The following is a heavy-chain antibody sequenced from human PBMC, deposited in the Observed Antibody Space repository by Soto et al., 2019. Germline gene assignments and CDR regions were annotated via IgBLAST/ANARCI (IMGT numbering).Heavy chain of an antibody. CDR2: IWFDGSNK. CDR1: GFTFSHYG. Sequence: QVQLVESGGGVVQPGRSLRLSCAASGFTFSHYGMHWVRQAPGKGLEWVAVIWFDGSNKYYTDSVKGRFTISRDTSKNTLYLQMNSLRAEDTAVYYCARAVVPDGLAPWGQGTLVTVSS. CDR3: ARAVVPDGLAP. J-gene: IGHJ5*02. V-gene: IGHV3-33*01. D-gene: IGHD2-2*01.